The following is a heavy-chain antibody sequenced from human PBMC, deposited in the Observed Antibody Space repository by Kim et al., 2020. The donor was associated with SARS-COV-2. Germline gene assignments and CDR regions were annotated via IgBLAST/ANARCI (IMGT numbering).Heavy chain of an antibody. CDR1: GNRFTSYY. J-gene: IGHJ6*02. V-gene: IGHV1-46*01. CDR2: INPTGGSP. CDR3: AGGGDGSYPYYYGMDV. Sequence: ASVKVSCKASGNRFTSYYLHWVRQAPGQGLEWMGIINPTGGSPSYASKFQGRVTMTRDTSTSTVFMELSSLRSEDTAVYYCAGGGDGSYPYYYGMDVWGQ.